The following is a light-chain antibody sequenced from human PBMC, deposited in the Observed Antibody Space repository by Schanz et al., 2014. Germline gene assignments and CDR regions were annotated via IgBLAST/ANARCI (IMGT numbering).Light chain of an antibody. J-gene: IGKJ2*03. CDR2: GAS. V-gene: IGKV3-20*01. Sequence: EIVLTQSPGTLSVSPGERATLSCRASQSISSNLAWYQQKPGQAPRLLIYGASSRATGIPDRFSGSGSGTDFTLTISRLEPEDFAVYYCQHYGNSPVSFGQGTKLEIK. CDR1: QSISSN. CDR3: QHYGNSPVS.